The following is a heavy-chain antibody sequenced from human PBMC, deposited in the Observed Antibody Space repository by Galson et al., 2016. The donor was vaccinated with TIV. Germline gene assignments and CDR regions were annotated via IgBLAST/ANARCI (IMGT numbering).Heavy chain of an antibody. V-gene: IGHV1-69*13. CDR3: ATDRKTALDTYPYYYGMDV. J-gene: IGHJ6*02. CDR1: GGTFSTSV. Sequence: SVKVSCKASGGTFSTSVFNWLRQAPGQGLEWMGVINPLFGTANYAQTFQGRLTITADESTSSAHMELSSLRSEDTAVYFCATDRKTALDTYPYYYGMDVWGQGTTVTVSS. D-gene: IGHD5-18*01. CDR2: INPLFGTA.